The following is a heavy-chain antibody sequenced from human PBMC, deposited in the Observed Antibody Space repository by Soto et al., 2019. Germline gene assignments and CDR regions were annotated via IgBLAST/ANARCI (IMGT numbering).Heavy chain of an antibody. V-gene: IGHV3-21*01. J-gene: IGHJ4*02. CDR1: GFTVSSNY. Sequence: GGSLRLSCAASGFTVSSNYMSWVRQAPGKGLEWVSSISSSSSYIYYADSVKGRFTISRDNAKNSLYLQMNSLRAEDTAVYYCARDTGYSPFDYWGQGTLVTVSS. CDR2: ISSSSSYI. D-gene: IGHD3-9*01. CDR3: ARDTGYSPFDY.